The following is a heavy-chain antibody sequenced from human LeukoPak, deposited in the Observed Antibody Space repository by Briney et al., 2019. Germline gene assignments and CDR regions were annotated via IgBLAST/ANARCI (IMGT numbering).Heavy chain of an antibody. D-gene: IGHD3-22*01. CDR1: GFTFSSYG. CDR2: ISGSGGST. V-gene: IGHV3-23*01. CDR3: AKDLGYYDSSGAPQH. J-gene: IGHJ1*01. Sequence: GGSLRLSCAASGFTFSSYGMSWVRQAPGKGLEWVSAISGSGGSTYYADSVKGRFTISRDNSKNTLYLQMNSLRAEDTAVYYCAKDLGYYDSSGAPQHWGQGTLVTVSS.